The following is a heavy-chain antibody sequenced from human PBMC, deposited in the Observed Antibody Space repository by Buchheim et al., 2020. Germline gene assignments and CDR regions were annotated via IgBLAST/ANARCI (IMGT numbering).Heavy chain of an antibody. CDR3: ARHSDAYNFFDY. CDR2: VHYTGTT. D-gene: IGHD5-24*01. J-gene: IGHJ4*02. Sequence: QVQLQESGPGLLKPSETLSLTCTVPGGSISTTTYYWDWIRQSPGKGLEWIGNVHYTGTTYYNPSLKSRGTMSVDTSKNQFSLKLISVTAADTALYYCARHSDAYNFFDYWGQGTL. CDR1: GGSISTTTYY. V-gene: IGHV4-39*01.